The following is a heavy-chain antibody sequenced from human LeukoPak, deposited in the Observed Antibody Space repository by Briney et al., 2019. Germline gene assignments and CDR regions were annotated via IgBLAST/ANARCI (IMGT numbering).Heavy chain of an antibody. D-gene: IGHD3-10*01. CDR2: MNPNSGNT. CDR1: GYTFTSYD. CDR3: ARDLVDYYGSGSYYSYYYYYMDV. J-gene: IGHJ6*03. V-gene: IGHV1-8*01. Sequence: ASEKVSCKASGYTFTSYDINWVRQATGQGLEWMGWMNPNSGNTGYAQKFQGRVTMTRNTSISTAYMELSRLRSDDTAVYYCARDLVDYYGSGSYYSYYYYYMDVWGKGTTVTISS.